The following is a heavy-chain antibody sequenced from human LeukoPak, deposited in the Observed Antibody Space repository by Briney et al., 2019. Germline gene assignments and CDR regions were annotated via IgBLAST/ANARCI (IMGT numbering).Heavy chain of an antibody. Sequence: SQTLSLTCTVSGGSISSGDYYWSWIRQPPGKGLEWIGYIYYSGSTYYNPSLKSRVTISVDTSKNQFSLKLSSVTAADTAVYYCARGGGSGYSYEDDYWGQGTLVTVSS. CDR1: GGSISSGDYY. D-gene: IGHD5-18*01. CDR3: ARGGGSGYSYEDDY. CDR2: IYYSGST. V-gene: IGHV4-30-4*01. J-gene: IGHJ4*02.